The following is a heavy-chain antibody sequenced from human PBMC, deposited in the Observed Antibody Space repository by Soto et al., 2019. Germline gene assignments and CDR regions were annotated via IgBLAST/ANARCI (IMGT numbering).Heavy chain of an antibody. Sequence: EVQLVESGGGLVQPGGSLRLSCAASGFTFSTYSMNWVRQAPGKGLEWVSHISSSSPIYYADSVKGRFTISRDNAKNSLYLQMNSLRDEDTAVYYCARVRGYSYGYGDVWGQGTTVTVSS. CDR1: GFTFSTYS. D-gene: IGHD5-18*01. CDR3: ARVRGYSYGYGDV. CDR2: ISSSSPI. V-gene: IGHV3-48*02. J-gene: IGHJ6*02.